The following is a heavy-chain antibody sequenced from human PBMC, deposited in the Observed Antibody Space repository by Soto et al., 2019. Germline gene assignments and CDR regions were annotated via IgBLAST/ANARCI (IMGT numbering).Heavy chain of an antibody. CDR3: ARTGSLTGYPFRDSRRHQFDY. CDR1: GYTFTSYG. D-gene: IGHD3-9*01. V-gene: IGHV1-18*01. J-gene: IGHJ4*02. CDR2: ISAYNGNT. Sequence: ASVKVSCKASGYTFTSYGISWVRQAPGQGLEWMGWISAYNGNTNYAQKLQGRVTMTTDTSTSTAYMELRSLRSDDTAVYYCARTGSLTGYPFRDSRRHQFDYWGQGTLVTVSS.